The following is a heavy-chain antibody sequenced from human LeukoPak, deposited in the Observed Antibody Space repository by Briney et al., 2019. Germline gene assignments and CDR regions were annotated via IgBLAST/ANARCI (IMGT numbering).Heavy chain of an antibody. CDR3: ARDARDGSGTYLRIFDR. Sequence: SETLSLTCTVSGASISSTSYCWGWIRQPAGKGLEWIGHIHTSGSTNYNPSLKSRVTISVDTSKNQFSLKLSSVTAADTAVYYCARDARDGSGTYLRIFDRWGQGTLVTVSS. D-gene: IGHD3-22*01. CDR2: IHTSGST. J-gene: IGHJ5*02. CDR1: GASISSTSYC. V-gene: IGHV4-61*09.